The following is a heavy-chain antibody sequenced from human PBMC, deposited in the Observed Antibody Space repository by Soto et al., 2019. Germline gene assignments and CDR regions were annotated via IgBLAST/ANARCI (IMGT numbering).Heavy chain of an antibody. Sequence: GASVKVSCKASGYTFTSYAMHWVRQAPGQRLEWMGWINPNSGGTNYAQKFQGWVTMTRDTSISTAYMELSRLRSDDTAVYYCARHALLLWFGELGYDAFDIWGQGTMVTVSS. CDR3: ARHALLLWFGELGYDAFDI. CDR1: GYTFTSYA. CDR2: INPNSGGT. V-gene: IGHV1-2*04. D-gene: IGHD3-10*01. J-gene: IGHJ3*02.